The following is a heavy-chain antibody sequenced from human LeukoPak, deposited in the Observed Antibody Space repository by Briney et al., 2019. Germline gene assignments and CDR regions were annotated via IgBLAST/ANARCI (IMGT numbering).Heavy chain of an antibody. V-gene: IGHV4-4*09. D-gene: IGHD1-26*01. CDR3: ARPLGGSYPEAFDI. CDR2: IYTSGST. CDR1: GGSISSYY. J-gene: IGHJ3*02. Sequence: KPSETLSLTCTVSGGSISSYYWSWIRQPPGKGLEWIGYIYTSGSTNYNPARKSRVTISSNTSKNQFSLKLSSVTAADTAVYYCARPLGGSYPEAFDIWGQGTMVTVSS.